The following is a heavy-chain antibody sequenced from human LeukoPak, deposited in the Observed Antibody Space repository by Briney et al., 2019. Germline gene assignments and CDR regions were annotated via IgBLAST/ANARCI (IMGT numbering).Heavy chain of an antibody. CDR2: ITPIYATT. V-gene: IGHV1-69*05. Sequence: GASVKGSCKTFGGTFCSSSVSCGRQAPGQGLEWMGGITPIYATTDYAQNFQGRVTITTDESMNTVYMEMRSLSSEDKAVSFCGGRSRDLLFDYYYFMDVWGTGTTATVTS. CDR3: GGRSRDLLFDYYYFMDV. D-gene: IGHD3-3*01. CDR1: GGTFCSSS. J-gene: IGHJ6*03.